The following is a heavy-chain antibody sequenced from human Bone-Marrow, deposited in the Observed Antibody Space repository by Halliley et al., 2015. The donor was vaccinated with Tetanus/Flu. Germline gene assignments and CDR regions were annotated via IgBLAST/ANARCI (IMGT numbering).Heavy chain of an antibody. J-gene: IGHJ6*02. CDR1: GGSFSGYD. Sequence: TLSLTCAIYGGSFSGYDWSFIRQSPGKGLEWIGEINDSETTNYNPSLKSRVTISVDTSKNQFSRRLNSVTAADTGVYYCARGPSRLPANHYGLDVWGQGSTVTVSS. V-gene: IGHV4-34*01. D-gene: IGHD2-21*01. CDR2: INDSETT. CDR3: ARGPSRLPANHYGLDV.